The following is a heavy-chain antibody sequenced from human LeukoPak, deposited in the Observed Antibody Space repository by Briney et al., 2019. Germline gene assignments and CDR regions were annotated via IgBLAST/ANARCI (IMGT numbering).Heavy chain of an antibody. J-gene: IGHJ4*02. D-gene: IGHD3-22*01. V-gene: IGHV3-7*01. CDR2: IKQDGSEK. CDR3: ARERRNYYDSSGPIDY. CDR1: GFSFSTSW. Sequence: GGSLRLSCAASGFSFSTSWMSWARQAPGKGLEWVANIKQDGSEKYYVDSVKGRLTISRDNAKNSLYLQMNSLRAEDTAVYYCARERRNYYDSSGPIDYWGQGTLVTVSS.